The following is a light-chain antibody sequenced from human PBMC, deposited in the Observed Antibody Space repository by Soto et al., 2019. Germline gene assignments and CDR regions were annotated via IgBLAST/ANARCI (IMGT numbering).Light chain of an antibody. V-gene: IGKV1-39*01. CDR1: QTIIRY. J-gene: IGKJ3*01. Sequence: DIQMTQSPSSLSASVGDRVTITCRAIQTIIRYLHWYQQKPGRAPNLLIYAASSLQSGVPSRFSGSGSGTEFTLTISSLQPEDFATYYCQQSYSTLFTFGPGTKVEIK. CDR3: QQSYSTLFT. CDR2: AAS.